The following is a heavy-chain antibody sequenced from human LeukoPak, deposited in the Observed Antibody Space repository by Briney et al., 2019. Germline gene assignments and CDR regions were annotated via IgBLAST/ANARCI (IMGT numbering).Heavy chain of an antibody. CDR1: GFTFSNYE. V-gene: IGHV3-48*03. Sequence: GGSLRLSCAASGFTFSNYEMNWVRQAPGKGREWVSYISSSGSIYYADSVKSRFTISRDNAKNSLYLQMNSLRAEDTAIYYCASTNYYDSSGFSNWFDPWGQGTLVTVSS. D-gene: IGHD3-22*01. J-gene: IGHJ5*02. CDR2: ISSSGSI. CDR3: ASTNYYDSSGFSNWFDP.